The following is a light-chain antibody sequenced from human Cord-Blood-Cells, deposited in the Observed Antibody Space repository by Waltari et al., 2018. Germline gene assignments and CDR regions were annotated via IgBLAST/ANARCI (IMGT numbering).Light chain of an antibody. CDR2: QAS. J-gene: IGKJ1*01. CDR1: QSISSL. CDR3: QQYNSYSRT. Sequence: DIQMTQSPSTLSASVGDRVTITCRASQSISSLLAWYQQKPGKAPKLLIYQASSLESGVPSRFSGRGSGTGFTLTISSLQPDDFATYYCQQYNSYSRTFGQGTKVEIK. V-gene: IGKV1-5*03.